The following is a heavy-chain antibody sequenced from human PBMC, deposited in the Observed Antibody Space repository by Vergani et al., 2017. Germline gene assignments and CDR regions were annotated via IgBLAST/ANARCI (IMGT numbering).Heavy chain of an antibody. CDR3: ARVNNWKNATTNWEYYYYGMDV. CDR2: IKQDGSEK. V-gene: IGHV3-7*03. CDR1: GFIFSTFW. Sequence: EVQVAESGGGLVQPGGSLRLSCAASGFIFSTFWMSWVRQAPGKGLEWVANIKQDGSEKYYVDSVKGRFTISRDNAKKSLYLQMNSLRAEDTAVYYCARVNNWKNATTNWEYYYYGMDVWGQGTTVTV. D-gene: IGHD1-1*01. J-gene: IGHJ6*02.